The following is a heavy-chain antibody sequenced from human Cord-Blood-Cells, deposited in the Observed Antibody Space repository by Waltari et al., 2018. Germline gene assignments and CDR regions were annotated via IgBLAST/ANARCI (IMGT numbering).Heavy chain of an antibody. J-gene: IGHJ4*02. CDR2: ISAYNGNT. D-gene: IGHD3-10*01. V-gene: IGHV1-18*04. Sequence: QVQLVQSGAEVKKPGASVKVSCKASGYTFTSYGISWVRQAPGQGLERMGWISAYNGNTNYAQKLQGRVTMTTDTSTSTAYMELRSLRSDDTAVYYCARDRKSGYYGSGSYYNDYWGQGTLVTVSS. CDR1: GYTFTSYG. CDR3: ARDRKSGYYGSGSYYNDY.